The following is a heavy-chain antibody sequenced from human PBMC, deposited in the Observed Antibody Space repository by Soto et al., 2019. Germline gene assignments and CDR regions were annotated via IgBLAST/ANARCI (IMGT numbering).Heavy chain of an antibody. CDR1: GYTFTNYG. CDR3: EARYPAFAY. J-gene: IGHJ4*02. D-gene: IGHD3-16*02. CDR2: ITTDKGKT. V-gene: IGHV1-18*01. Sequence: QVQLVQSGPEVKKPGASVKVSCKTSGYTFTNYGISWVRQAPGQGLEWMGWITTDKGKTTYAQKFQGRVTMTTDTSTSTAYMGLRSLRADDTAMYYCEARYPAFAYWGQGTLVIVSS.